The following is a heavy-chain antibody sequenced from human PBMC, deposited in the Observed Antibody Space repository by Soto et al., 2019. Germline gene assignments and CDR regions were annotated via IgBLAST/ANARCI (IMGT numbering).Heavy chain of an antibody. V-gene: IGHV5-51*01. J-gene: IGHJ4*03. Sequence: GESLKISCKGSGYTFTNYWIAWVRQTPGRGLEWMGMIYPGDSDIRYNPSFRGRVTISADKSITSAFVQWGSLKASDSAIYYCARFRAPRRQLISMSFHLWGLGTLVTVSS. CDR3: ARFRAPRRQLISMSFHL. CDR2: IYPGDSDI. D-gene: IGHD6-13*01. CDR1: GYTFTNYW.